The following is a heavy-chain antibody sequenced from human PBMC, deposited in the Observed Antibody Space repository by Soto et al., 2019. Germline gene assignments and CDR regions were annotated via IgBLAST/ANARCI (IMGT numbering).Heavy chain of an antibody. CDR1: GYTFPSYG. CDR3: ARAGGSYFDY. D-gene: IGHD1-26*01. V-gene: IGHV1-18*01. Sequence: ASVKVSCKASGYTFPSYGISWVRQAPGQGLEWMGWISANNGNTNYAQKLQGRVTMTKDTYTSTAYMELRSLRSDDTAGYYCARAGGSYFDYWGQGTLVTVSS. CDR2: ISANNGNT. J-gene: IGHJ4*02.